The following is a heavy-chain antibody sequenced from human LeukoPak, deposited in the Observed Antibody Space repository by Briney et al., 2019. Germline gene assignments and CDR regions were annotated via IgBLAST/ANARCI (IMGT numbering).Heavy chain of an antibody. CDR1: GFTFSSYS. J-gene: IGHJ4*02. V-gene: IGHV3-21*01. Sequence: KPGGPLRLSCAASGFTFSSYSMNWVRQAPGKGLEWVSSISSSSSYIYYADSVKGRFTISRDNAKNSLSLQMISLRAEDTAVYYCARDEGAYTYGENGWDYWGQGTLVTVSS. CDR3: ARDEGAYTYGENGWDY. D-gene: IGHD5-18*01. CDR2: ISSSSSYI.